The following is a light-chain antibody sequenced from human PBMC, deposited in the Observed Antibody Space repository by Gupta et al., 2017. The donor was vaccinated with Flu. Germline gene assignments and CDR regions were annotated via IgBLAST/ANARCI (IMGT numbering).Light chain of an antibody. CDR2: WAS. J-gene: IGKJ2*03. CDR3: QQYFGIPYS. Sequence: DIVMTQSPDSLAVSLGERANIDCKSSQNILYISNNKNYLAWYQQKPGQPPKLLIYWASTRESGVPDRFRGSGSGRDFTLTISNLQAEDVAVYYCQQYFGIPYSFGQGTKLEIK. CDR1: QNILYISNNKNY. V-gene: IGKV4-1*01.